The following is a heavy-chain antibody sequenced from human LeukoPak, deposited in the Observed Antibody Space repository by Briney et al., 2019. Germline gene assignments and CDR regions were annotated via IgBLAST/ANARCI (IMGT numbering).Heavy chain of an antibody. D-gene: IGHD6-6*01. CDR1: GYTFASYY. J-gene: IGHJ4*02. V-gene: IGHV1-46*03. CDR3: ARDQGDGSSGYYFDY. CDR2: INPSGGST. Sequence: GASVKVSCKASGYTFASYYMHWVRQAPGQGLEWLGIINPSGGSTSYAQKLQGRVTMTRDTSTSTVYMELSSLRSEDTAVYYCARDQGDGSSGYYFDYWGQGTLVTVSS.